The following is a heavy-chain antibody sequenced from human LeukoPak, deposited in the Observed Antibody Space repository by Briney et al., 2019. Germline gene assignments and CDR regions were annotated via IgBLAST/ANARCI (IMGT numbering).Heavy chain of an antibody. D-gene: IGHD2-21*01. CDR3: ARVSSDAYCGAYCSVLDS. V-gene: IGHV1-2*02. CDR1: GYTFTDYY. J-gene: IGHJ4*02. CDR2: INPHSGGR. Sequence: ASVKVSCKASGYTFTDYYIHWVRQAPGQGLEWMGWINPHSGGRNSAQKFQGRVTMSRDTSITTAYMELRRLRSDDTAIYYCARVSSDAYCGAYCSVLDSWGQGTLVTVSS.